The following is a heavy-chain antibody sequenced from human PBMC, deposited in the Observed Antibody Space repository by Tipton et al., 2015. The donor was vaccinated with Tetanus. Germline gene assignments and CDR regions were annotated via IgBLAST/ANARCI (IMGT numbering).Heavy chain of an antibody. CDR1: GGSSSSFY. D-gene: IGHD2-8*01. CDR3: ARGLIDDFLGSRIYFDS. Sequence: TLSLTCAVSGGSSSSFYWSWIRQPPGKGLEWIGEINHRGGISYNPSLRSRVTISVDTSKSQFSLTLIAVTAADTAVYFCARGLIDDFLGSRIYFDSWGPGTLVTVSS. J-gene: IGHJ4*02. CDR2: INHRGGI. V-gene: IGHV4-34*01.